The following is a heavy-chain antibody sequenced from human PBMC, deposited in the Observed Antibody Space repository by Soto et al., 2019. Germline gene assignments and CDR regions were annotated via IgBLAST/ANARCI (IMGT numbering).Heavy chain of an antibody. D-gene: IGHD3-22*01. CDR1: GGTFSSYA. V-gene: IGHV1-69*01. Sequence: QVQLVQSGAEVKKPGSSVKVSCKASGGTFSSYAISWVRQAPGQGLEWLGGIIPIFGTANYAQKFQGRVTITADESTSTAYMELSSLRSEDTAVYYCAREGPRLAHDSSGYYSFGYWGQGNLVNVSS. CDR2: IIPIFGTA. J-gene: IGHJ4*02. CDR3: AREGPRLAHDSSGYYSFGY.